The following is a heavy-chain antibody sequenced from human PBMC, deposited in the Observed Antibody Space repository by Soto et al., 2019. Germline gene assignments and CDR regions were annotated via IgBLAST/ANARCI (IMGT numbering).Heavy chain of an antibody. CDR1: ESTVSRDW. D-gene: IGHD1-26*01. J-gene: IGHJ4*02. CDR2: TNQDGSEK. Sequence: EVHLVESGGGLVQPGGSLRLSCAISESTVSRDWMNWVRQAPGKGLEWVAHTNQDGSEKYYADSVKGPFTISRDNAKNSLYLQMNSLRAGDTAMYYCSGGVGDAFWGQGTLVTVSS. V-gene: IGHV3-7*01. CDR3: SGGVGDAF.